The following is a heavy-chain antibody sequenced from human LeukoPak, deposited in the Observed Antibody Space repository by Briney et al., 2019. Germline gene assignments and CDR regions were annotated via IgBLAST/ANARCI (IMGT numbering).Heavy chain of an antibody. CDR1: GYTSTDHY. V-gene: IGHV1-2*02. CDR3: ARDHNWGPDY. Sequence: ASVKVSCKALGYTSTDHYFHWLRQAPGQGIEWMGWIHPSRGDTNIAQKFQGRVSLTRDMSISTAYMELSRLTSDDTAVYYCARDHNWGPDYWGQGTLVSVSS. D-gene: IGHD7-27*01. CDR2: IHPSRGDT. J-gene: IGHJ4*02.